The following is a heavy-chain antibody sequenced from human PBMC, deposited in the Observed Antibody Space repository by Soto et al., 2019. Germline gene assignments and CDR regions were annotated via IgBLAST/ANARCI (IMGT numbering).Heavy chain of an antibody. Sequence: PGVSLGLSCAASRLRFSSYGMHWVRQAPGKVLEQVAVIWYDGSNKYYADSVKGRFTISRDNSKNTLYLQMNSLRAEDTAVYYCARDYYDSSGYFLSPSRDAFDIWGQGTMVTVSS. D-gene: IGHD3-22*01. J-gene: IGHJ3*02. CDR3: ARDYYDSSGYFLSPSRDAFDI. V-gene: IGHV3-33*01. CDR1: RLRFSSYG. CDR2: IWYDGSNK.